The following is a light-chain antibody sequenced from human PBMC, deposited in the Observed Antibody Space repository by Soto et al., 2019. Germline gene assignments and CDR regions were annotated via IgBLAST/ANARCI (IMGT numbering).Light chain of an antibody. Sequence: EIVMTQSPATLSVSPGERATLSCRATQRVSSNLAWYQQKPGQAPRLLIYGAFTRATGIPARFSGSGSGTEFTLTISSLQSEDFAVYYCQQYNNWPPYTFGQGTKLEIK. J-gene: IGKJ2*01. V-gene: IGKV3-15*01. CDR3: QQYNNWPPYT. CDR1: QRVSSN. CDR2: GAF.